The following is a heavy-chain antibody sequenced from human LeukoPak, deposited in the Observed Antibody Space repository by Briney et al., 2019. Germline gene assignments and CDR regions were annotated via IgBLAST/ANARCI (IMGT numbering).Heavy chain of an antibody. V-gene: IGHV3-49*05. CDR1: GFTFGDYA. J-gene: IGHJ4*02. CDR3: GREGVPDWKIDY. Sequence: KPGRSLRLSCTASGFTFGDYAMSWFRQAPGKGLEWVGFIRSKAYGGTTEYAASVKGRFTVSRDDSKSIAYLQMNSLKTEDTAVYYCGREGVPDWKIDYWGQGTLVTVSS. D-gene: IGHD1-1*01. CDR2: IRSKAYGGTT.